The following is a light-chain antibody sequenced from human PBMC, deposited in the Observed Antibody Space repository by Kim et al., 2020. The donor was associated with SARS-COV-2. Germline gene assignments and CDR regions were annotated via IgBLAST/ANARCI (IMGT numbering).Light chain of an antibody. Sequence: QRVTISCSGSSSNIGNNAVSWYQQFPGKAPKLLIYYDDLLPSGVSDRFSGSKSGTSASLAISGLQSEDEADYYCAAWDDRLNGWVFGGGTQLTVL. V-gene: IGLV1-36*01. J-gene: IGLJ3*02. CDR3: AAWDDRLNGWV. CDR1: SSNIGNNA. CDR2: YDD.